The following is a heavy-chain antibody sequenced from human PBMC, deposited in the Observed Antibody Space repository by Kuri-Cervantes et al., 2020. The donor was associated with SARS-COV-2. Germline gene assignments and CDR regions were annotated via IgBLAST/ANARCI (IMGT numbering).Heavy chain of an antibody. CDR1: GFTFINYN. J-gene: IGHJ6*03. D-gene: IGHD3-22*01. CDR2: ISSSSSWM. CDR3: ARVRYYYDRSGSHRYMDV. Sequence: GESLKISCSASGFTFINYNMDWVRQAPGKGLEWISSISSSSSWMSYSDSVKGRFTISRDNAGKSLYLQMNSLRAEDTSVYYCARVRYYYDRSGSHRYMDVWGKGTTVTVSS. V-gene: IGHV3-21*01.